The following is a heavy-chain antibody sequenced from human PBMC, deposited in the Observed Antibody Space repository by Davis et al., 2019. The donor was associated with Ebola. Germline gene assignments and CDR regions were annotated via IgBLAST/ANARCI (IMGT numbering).Heavy chain of an antibody. CDR1: AGSFSSHP. Sequence: SVKVSCKTSAGSFSSHPISWVRQAPRQGLEWMGGIIPIFDTPHYAQKFQGRITITADASTSTAYMELGSLRSEDTATYFCARDFDGGNYYFDYWGPGTPVTVSS. CDR2: IIPIFDTP. D-gene: IGHD3-9*01. J-gene: IGHJ4*02. CDR3: ARDFDGGNYYFDY. V-gene: IGHV1-69*13.